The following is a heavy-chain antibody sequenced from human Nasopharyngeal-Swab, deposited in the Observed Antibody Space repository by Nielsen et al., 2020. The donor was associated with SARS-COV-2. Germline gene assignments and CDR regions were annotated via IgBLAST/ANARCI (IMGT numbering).Heavy chain of an antibody. J-gene: IGHJ3*02. CDR2: ISGYNGNT. V-gene: IGHV1-18*01. CDR3: ARDLNGSYNDPCDI. CDR1: GYTFTRNG. D-gene: IGHD1-26*01. Sequence: ASVKVSCKTSGYTFTRNGISWVRQAPGQGLEWMGWISGYNGNTNYAQKYQGRLTMTTDTSTSTAYMELRSLRSDDTAVYYCARDLNGSYNDPCDIWGQGTMVTVSS.